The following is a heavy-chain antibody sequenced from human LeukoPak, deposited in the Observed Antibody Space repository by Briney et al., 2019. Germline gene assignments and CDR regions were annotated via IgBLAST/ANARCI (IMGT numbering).Heavy chain of an antibody. CDR2: IYNGVNT. V-gene: IGHV4-61*01. Sequence: SETLSLTCAVSGASVSSVSYWSWIRQPPGKGVEWIAHIYNGVNTNYNPSLKSRVTISVDTSKNQFSLRLNSVTAADTAVYYCARSRAFNSGAFDPWGQGSLVTVSS. CDR3: ARSRAFNSGAFDP. CDR1: GASVSSVSY. D-gene: IGHD1-26*01. J-gene: IGHJ5*02.